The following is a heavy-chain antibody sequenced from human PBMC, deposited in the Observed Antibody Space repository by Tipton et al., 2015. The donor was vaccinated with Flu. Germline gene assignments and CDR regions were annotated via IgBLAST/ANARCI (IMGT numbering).Heavy chain of an antibody. D-gene: IGHD2-8*01. V-gene: IGHV5-51*03. CDR2: IYPGDSNT. CDR3: AASMGAHSFDI. J-gene: IGHJ3*02. CDR1: GYSFSTFW. Sequence: VQLVQSGVEVKKPGESLKISCRASGYSFSTFWIGWVRQMPGKGLEWMGIIYPGDSNTKYSTSFQGQVTISVHKSMSTAYLQWHSLKASDTAMYFCAASMGAHSFDIWGRGTLVTVSS.